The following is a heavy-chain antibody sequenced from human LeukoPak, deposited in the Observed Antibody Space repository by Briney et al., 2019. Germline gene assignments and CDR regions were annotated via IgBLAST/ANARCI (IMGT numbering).Heavy chain of an antibody. V-gene: IGHV3-74*01. CDR3: ARDSISAAGVLDY. CDR2: INSDGNST. J-gene: IGHJ4*02. D-gene: IGHD6-25*01. CDR1: GXTFSSYW. Sequence: GGSLRLSCSASGXTFSSYWMHWVRQAPGKGLVWVSRINSDGNSTSYADSVKGRFTISRDNAKSTLYLQMNSLRAEDTAVYYCARDSISAAGVLDYWGQGTLVTVSS.